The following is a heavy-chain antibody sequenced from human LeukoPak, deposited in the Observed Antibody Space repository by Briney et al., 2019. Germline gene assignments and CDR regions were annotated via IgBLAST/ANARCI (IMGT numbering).Heavy chain of an antibody. CDR2: INHSGST. CDR3: ARTNYYGSGSYYRYFDY. CDR1: GGSFSGYY. J-gene: IGHJ4*02. Sequence: PSETLSLTCAVYGGSFSGYYWSWIRQPPGKGLEWIGEINHSGSTNYNPSLESRVTISVDTSKNQFSLKLSSVTAADTAVYYCARTNYYGSGSYYRYFDYWGQGTLVTVSS. V-gene: IGHV4-34*01. D-gene: IGHD3-10*01.